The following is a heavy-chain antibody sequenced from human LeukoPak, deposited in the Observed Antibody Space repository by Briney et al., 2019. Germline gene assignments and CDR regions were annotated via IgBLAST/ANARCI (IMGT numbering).Heavy chain of an antibody. CDR3: AKRGVVIRVILVGFHKEAYYFDS. D-gene: IGHD3-22*01. Sequence: RGCLRPSCALYGITLTNYGMTWVRHAPGNGREWVAGISDTVARTNYADSLKGRFTICRDNPTDTMYLQMNSLRAEGTAVYFCAKRGVVIRVILVGFHKEAYYFDSWGQGALVTVS. V-gene: IGHV3-23*01. J-gene: IGHJ4*02. CDR2: ISDTVART. CDR1: GITLTNYG.